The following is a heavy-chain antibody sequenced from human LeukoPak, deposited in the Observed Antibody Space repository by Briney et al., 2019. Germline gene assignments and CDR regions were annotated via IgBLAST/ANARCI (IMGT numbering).Heavy chain of an antibody. CDR3: AKGQKVDTAIARMRYCSGGSGYPRAESDY. CDR2: ISGSGGST. Sequence: GGSLRLSCAASGFTFSSYAMSWVRQAPGKGLEWVSAISGSGGSTYYADSVKGRFTISRDNSKNTLYLQMNSLRAEDTAVYYGAKGQKVDTAIARMRYCSGGSGYPRAESDYRGQGTLVTVSS. D-gene: IGHD2-15*01. CDR1: GFTFSSYA. V-gene: IGHV3-23*01. J-gene: IGHJ4*02.